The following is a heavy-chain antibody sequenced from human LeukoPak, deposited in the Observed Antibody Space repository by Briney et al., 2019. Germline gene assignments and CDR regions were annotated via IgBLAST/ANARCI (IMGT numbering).Heavy chain of an antibody. CDR1: EFSFRRST. Sequence: GGSLRLSCAASEFSFRRSTMSWVRQAAGKGLEWVAKMKEDGSDEKYVDSVKGRFTISRDNAKNSLYLQMNSLRPEDTAVYFCVVGGVGRGYFPNWGQGSLVIVSS. CDR3: VVGGVGRGYFPN. D-gene: IGHD2-15*01. J-gene: IGHJ1*01. V-gene: IGHV3-7*01. CDR2: MKEDGSDE.